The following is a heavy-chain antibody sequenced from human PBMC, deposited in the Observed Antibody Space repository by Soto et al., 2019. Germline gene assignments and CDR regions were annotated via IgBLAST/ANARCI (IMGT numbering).Heavy chain of an antibody. Sequence: SVKVSCKASGGTFSSYAISWVRQAPGQGLEWMGGIIPIFGTANYAQKFQGRVTITADESTSTAYMELSSLRSGDTAVYYCARGIAAAGTVWFDPWGQGTRVTVSA. D-gene: IGHD6-13*01. CDR3: ARGIAAAGTVWFDP. J-gene: IGHJ5*02. CDR2: IIPIFGTA. V-gene: IGHV1-69*13. CDR1: GGTFSSYA.